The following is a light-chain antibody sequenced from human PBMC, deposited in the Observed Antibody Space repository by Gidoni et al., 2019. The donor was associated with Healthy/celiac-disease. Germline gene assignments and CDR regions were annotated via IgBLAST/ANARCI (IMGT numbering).Light chain of an antibody. CDR1: NIGSKS. Sequence: SYVLTQPPSVSVAPGKTARITCGGNNIGSKSVHWYQQKPVQAPVLVVYDDSDGPSGIPERFSGSNSGNTATLTISRVEAGDEADYYCQVWDSSSDHYVVFGGGTKLTVL. CDR3: QVWDSSSDHYVV. CDR2: DDS. J-gene: IGLJ2*01. V-gene: IGLV3-21*03.